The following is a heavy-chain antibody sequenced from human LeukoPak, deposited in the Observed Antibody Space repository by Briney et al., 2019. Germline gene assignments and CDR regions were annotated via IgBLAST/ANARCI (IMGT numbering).Heavy chain of an antibody. D-gene: IGHD6-13*01. CDR3: ARDSNRGSSFYDYMHV. CDR2: ILFRGNT. CDR1: GGAINSYH. J-gene: IGHJ6*03. V-gene: IGHV4-4*07. Sequence: SETLSLTCTISGGAINSYHWTWIRQPAGKGLEWIGHILFRGNTNYNPSLKSRVSISIDTSKYQFSLMMTSVTAADTAVYYCARDSNRGSSFYDYMHVWGKGTTVTVSS.